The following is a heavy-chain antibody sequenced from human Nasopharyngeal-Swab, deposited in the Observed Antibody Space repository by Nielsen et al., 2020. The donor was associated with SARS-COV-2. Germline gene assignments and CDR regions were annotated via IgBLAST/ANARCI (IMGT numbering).Heavy chain of an antibody. D-gene: IGHD3-10*01. V-gene: IGHV3-23*01. CDR1: GFTFSNAW. Sequence: GESLKISCAASGFTFSNAWMSWVRQAPGKGLEWVSAISGSGGSTYYADSVKGRFTISRDNSKNTLYLQMNSLRAEDTAVYYCAKDWGVRELDYWGQGTLVTVSS. CDR3: AKDWGVRELDY. CDR2: ISGSGGST. J-gene: IGHJ4*02.